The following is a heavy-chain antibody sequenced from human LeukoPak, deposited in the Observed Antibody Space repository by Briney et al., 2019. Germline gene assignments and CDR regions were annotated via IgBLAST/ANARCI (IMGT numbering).Heavy chain of an antibody. V-gene: IGHV1-8*01. CDR3: ARTNTIFGVVNDY. D-gene: IGHD3-3*01. CDR2: MNPNSGNT. CDR1: GCTFTSYD. J-gene: IGHJ4*02. Sequence: ASVKVSCKASGCTFTSYDINWVRQATGQGLEWMGWMNPNSGNTGYAQKFQGRVTMTRNTSISTAYMELSSLRSEDTAVYYCARTNTIFGVVNDYWGQGTLVTVSS.